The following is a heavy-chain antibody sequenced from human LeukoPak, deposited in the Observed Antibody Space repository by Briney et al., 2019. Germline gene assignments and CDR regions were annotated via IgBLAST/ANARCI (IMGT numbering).Heavy chain of an antibody. CDR3: ASGGWPRGYYDRQGWFDP. J-gene: IGHJ5*02. CDR2: ISSSSSYI. D-gene: IGHD3-22*01. CDR1: GFTFSSYS. V-gene: IGHV3-21*01. Sequence: PGGSLRLSCAASGFTFSSYSLNWVRQAPGKGLEWVSSISSSSSYIFYADSVKGRFIISRDNAKNSLYLQMNSLRAEDTAVYYCASGGWPRGYYDRQGWFDPWGQGTLVTVSS.